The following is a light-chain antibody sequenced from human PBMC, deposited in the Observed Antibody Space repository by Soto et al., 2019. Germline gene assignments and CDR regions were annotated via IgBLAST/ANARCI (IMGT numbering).Light chain of an antibody. Sequence: QSALTQPASVSGSPGQSITISCTGTSSDVGGYNYVSWYQQHPGKAPKLMIYDVSSRPSGVSDRFSGSKSGNTASLTISGLQAEDEADYCCNSYTSSSTYVFGTGTKVTV. CDR3: NSYTSSSTYV. V-gene: IGLV2-14*01. J-gene: IGLJ1*01. CDR1: SSDVGGYNY. CDR2: DVS.